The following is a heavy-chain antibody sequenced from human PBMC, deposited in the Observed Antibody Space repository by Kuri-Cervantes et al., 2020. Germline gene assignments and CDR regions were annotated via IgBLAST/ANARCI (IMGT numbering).Heavy chain of an antibody. V-gene: IGHV1-8*01. D-gene: IGHD3-9*01. J-gene: IGHJ4*02. CDR2: MNPNSGNT. CDR1: GYTFISYD. Sequence: ASVKDSCKASGYTFISYDINWVRQATGQGLEWMGWMNPNSGNTGYAQKFQGRVTMTRNTSISTAYMELSSLRSEDTAVYYCARGFRVRYFDGLHKPHQYYFDYWGQGTLVTVSS. CDR3: ARGFRVRYFDGLHKPHQYYFDY.